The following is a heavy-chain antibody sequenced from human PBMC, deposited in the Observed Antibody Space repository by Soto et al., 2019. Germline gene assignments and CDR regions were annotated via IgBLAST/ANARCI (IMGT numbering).Heavy chain of an antibody. CDR1: GGTFSSYA. CDR2: ILPIFGTA. CDR3: AGKGYCSSTSCYRPPRGTYYYGIDV. V-gene: IGHV1-69*06. J-gene: IGHJ6*02. Sequence: SVKVSCKASGGTFSSYAISWVRQAPGQGLEWMGGILPIFGTANYAQKFQGRVTITADKPTSTAYMELSSLRSEDTDVYYCAGKGYCSSTSCYRPPRGTYYYGIDVWGQGTTVTVSS. D-gene: IGHD2-2*01.